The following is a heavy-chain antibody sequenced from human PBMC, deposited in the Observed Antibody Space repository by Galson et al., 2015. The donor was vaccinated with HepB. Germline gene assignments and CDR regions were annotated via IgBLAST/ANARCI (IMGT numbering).Heavy chain of an antibody. CDR2: ISYDGSNK. V-gene: IGHV3-30*04. D-gene: IGHD2-2*02. CDR1: GFTFSSYA. Sequence: LRLSCAASGFTFSSYAMHWVRQAPGKGLEWVAVISYDGSNKYYADSVKGRFTISRDNSKNTLYLQMNSLRAEDTAVYYCARGKAISHDGMDVWGQGTTVTVSS. J-gene: IGHJ6*02. CDR3: ARGKAISHDGMDV.